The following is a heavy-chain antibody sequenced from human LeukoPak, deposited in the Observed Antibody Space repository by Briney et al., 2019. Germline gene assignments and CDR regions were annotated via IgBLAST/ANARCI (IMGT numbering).Heavy chain of an antibody. V-gene: IGHV3-23*01. CDR2: ISGSTGST. CDR1: GFTFSNYA. CDR3: ARVIGWSLFDC. J-gene: IGHJ4*02. Sequence: GGSLRLSCAASGFTFSNYAMNWVRQAPGKGLEWVSLISGSTGSTYYADSVKGRFTISRDNSKNTVYLQMNSLKTEDTAVYYCARVIGWSLFDCWGQGTLVTVSS. D-gene: IGHD2-15*01.